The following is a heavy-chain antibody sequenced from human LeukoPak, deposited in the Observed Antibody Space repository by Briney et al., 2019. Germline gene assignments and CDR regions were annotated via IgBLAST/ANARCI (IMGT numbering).Heavy chain of an antibody. CDR3: ARDSGSYVAYFDL. CDR2: IYHSGST. V-gene: IGHV4-38-2*02. CDR1: GYSISSGYH. J-gene: IGHJ2*01. Sequence: PSETLSLTCTVSGYSISSGYHWGWIRQPPGKGLEWIGSIYHSGSTYYNPSLKSRVTISVDTSKNQFSLKLSSVTAADTAVYYCARDSGSYVAYFDLWGRGTLVTVSS. D-gene: IGHD1-26*01.